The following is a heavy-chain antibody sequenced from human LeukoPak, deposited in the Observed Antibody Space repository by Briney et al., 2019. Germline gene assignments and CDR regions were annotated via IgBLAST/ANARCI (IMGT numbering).Heavy chain of an antibody. D-gene: IGHD3-3*01. CDR3: ARLHTGVVH. CDR1: GGSISSSSYY. J-gene: IGHJ4*02. V-gene: IGHV4-39*07. Sequence: SETLSLTCTVSGGSISSSSYYWGWIRQPPGKGLEWIGSIYYSGSTYYNPSLKSRVTISVDTSKNQFSLKLSSVTAADTAVYYCARLHTGVVHWGQGTLVTVSS. CDR2: IYYSGST.